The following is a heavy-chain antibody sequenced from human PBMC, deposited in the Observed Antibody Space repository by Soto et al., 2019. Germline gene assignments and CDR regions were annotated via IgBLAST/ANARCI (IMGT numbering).Heavy chain of an antibody. D-gene: IGHD3-9*01. CDR1: GYTLTSYG. Sequence: ASVKVSCKASGYTLTSYGISWVRQAPGQGLEWMGWISAYNGNTNYAQKLQGRVTMTTDTSTSTAYMELRSLRSEDTAVYYCARGLLRYFDWDFDYWGQGTLVTVSS. J-gene: IGHJ4*02. CDR3: ARGLLRYFDWDFDY. V-gene: IGHV1-18*01. CDR2: ISAYNGNT.